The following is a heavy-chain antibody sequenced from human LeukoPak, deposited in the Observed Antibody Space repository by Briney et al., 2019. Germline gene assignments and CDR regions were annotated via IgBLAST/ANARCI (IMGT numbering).Heavy chain of an antibody. V-gene: IGHV3-23*01. J-gene: IGHJ4*02. Sequence: PGGSLRLSCAASGFTFSRSAMNWVRQAPGKGLEWVSSFSASGGTTYYVDSVKGRFTISRDNSKNTLSVQMNSLRAEDTAVYYCAKANYSGSYYFDSWGQGTLVTVSS. D-gene: IGHD1-26*01. CDR2: FSASGGTT. CDR1: GFTFSRSA. CDR3: AKANYSGSYYFDS.